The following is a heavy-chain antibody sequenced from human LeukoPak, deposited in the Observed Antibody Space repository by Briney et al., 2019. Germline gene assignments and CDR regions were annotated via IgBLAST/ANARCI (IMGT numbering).Heavy chain of an antibody. CDR3: AAHTYYYSPGSFGH. CDR1: GYSFTSYD. D-gene: IGHD3-10*01. J-gene: IGHJ4*02. V-gene: IGHV1-8*01. Sequence: ASVKVSCKASGYSFTSYDITWVRQATGQGPEWIGWMNPSSGNTGYAQRFQGRVTMTRDTSTSTAYLELSSLTSDDTAVYYCAAHTYYYSPGSFGHWGQGTLVTVSS. CDR2: MNPSSGNT.